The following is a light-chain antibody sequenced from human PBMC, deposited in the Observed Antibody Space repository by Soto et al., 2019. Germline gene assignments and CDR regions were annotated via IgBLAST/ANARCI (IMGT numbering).Light chain of an antibody. V-gene: IGKV1-39*01. CDR1: QGISTY. CDR3: QQSYSTTWT. Sequence: DIQMTQSPSSLSASVGDRVTITCRASQGISTYLNWYQQKPGKAPKLLIYAASSLQSGVPSRFSGSGSETDFTLTISSLQPEHFATYSCQQSYSTTWTFGQGTKL. CDR2: AAS. J-gene: IGKJ1*01.